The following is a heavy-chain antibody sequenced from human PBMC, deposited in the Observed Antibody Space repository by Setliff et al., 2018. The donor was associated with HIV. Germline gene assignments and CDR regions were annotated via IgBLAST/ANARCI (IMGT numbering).Heavy chain of an antibody. V-gene: IGHV1-8*03. Sequence: GASVKVSCKASGYTFTSYYMHWVRQAPGQGLEWMGWMNPNSGNTGYAQKFQGRVTIGRDTSATTAYMELRSLRSEDTAVYYCARDGWELDRGRADYFDYWGQGALVTVSS. CDR2: MNPNSGNT. J-gene: IGHJ4*02. CDR1: GYTFTSYY. CDR3: ARDGWELDRGRADYFDY. D-gene: IGHD3-10*01.